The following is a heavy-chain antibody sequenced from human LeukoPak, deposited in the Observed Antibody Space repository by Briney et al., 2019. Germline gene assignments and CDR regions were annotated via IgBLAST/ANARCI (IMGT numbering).Heavy chain of an antibody. CDR2: IYHSGST. J-gene: IGHJ4*02. CDR1: GGSISSGGYP. CDR3: ARDGSGRGAGLFDY. Sequence: SETLSLTCAVSGGSISSGGYPWSWIRQPPGKGLEWIGYIYHSGSTYYNPSLKSRVTISVDRSKNQFSLNLNSVTAADTAVYYCARDGSGRGAGLFDYWGQGTLVTVSS. D-gene: IGHD3-10*01. V-gene: IGHV4-30-2*01.